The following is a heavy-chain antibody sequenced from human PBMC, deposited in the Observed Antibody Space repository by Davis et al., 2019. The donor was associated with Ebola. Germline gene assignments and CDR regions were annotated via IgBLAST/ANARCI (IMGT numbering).Heavy chain of an antibody. V-gene: IGHV3-30*18. CDR1: GFTLSTYG. CDR2: ISYDGRNQ. Sequence: GESLKISCAASGFTLSTYGMYWVRQAPGKGLEWVATISYDGRNQYYAGSVKGRFAISRDNSRNTMYLQMSGLRADDTALYYCAKGTAMIVGVSNWFEPWGQGTLVTVSS. J-gene: IGHJ5*02. D-gene: IGHD3-22*01. CDR3: AKGTAMIVGVSNWFEP.